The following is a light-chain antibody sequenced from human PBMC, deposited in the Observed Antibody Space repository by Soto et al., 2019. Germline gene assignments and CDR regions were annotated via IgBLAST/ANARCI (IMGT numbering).Light chain of an antibody. J-gene: IGLJ3*02. Sequence: QSALTQPPSASGSPGQSVTISCTGTSSDVGAYNYVSWYQQYTGKAPKPMIYEVSTRPSGVPDRFSGSKSGNTASLTVSGLQAEDEADYYCTSYVGSNIWVFGGGTKLTVL. CDR2: EVS. CDR1: SSDVGAYNY. V-gene: IGLV2-8*01. CDR3: TSYVGSNIWV.